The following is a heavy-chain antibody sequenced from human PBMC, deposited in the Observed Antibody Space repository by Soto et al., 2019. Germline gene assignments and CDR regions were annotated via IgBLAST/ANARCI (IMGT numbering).Heavy chain of an antibody. V-gene: IGHV4-34*01. Sequence: SETLSLTCAVYGGSFSSYYWSWIRQPPGKGLEWIGEINHSGSTNYNPSLKSRVTISVDTSKNQFSLKLSSVTAADTAVYYCATGGCSGGSCYRQDAFDIWGQGTMVTVSS. CDR2: INHSGST. J-gene: IGHJ3*02. CDR3: ATGGCSGGSCYRQDAFDI. D-gene: IGHD2-15*01. CDR1: GGSFSSYY.